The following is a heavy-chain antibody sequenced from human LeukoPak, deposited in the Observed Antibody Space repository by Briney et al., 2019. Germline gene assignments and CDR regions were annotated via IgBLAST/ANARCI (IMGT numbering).Heavy chain of an antibody. V-gene: IGHV4-34*01. CDR2: INHRGST. CDR3: ASSVGSTDY. J-gene: IGHJ4*02. D-gene: IGHD1-26*01. CDR1: GESLSKYY. Sequence: PSETLSLTCAVSGESLSKYYWTWIRQSPGKGLEWIGEINHRGSTNLNPSLKSRVTLSVDTSKRQFSLKLTSVTAADAAVYYCASSVGSTDYWGQGTLVTVSS.